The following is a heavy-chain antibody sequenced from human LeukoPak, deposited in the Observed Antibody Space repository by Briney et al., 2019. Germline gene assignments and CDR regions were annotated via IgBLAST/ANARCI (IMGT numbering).Heavy chain of an antibody. CDR1: GYSSTSYW. Sequence: GESLKISCKGSGYSSTSYWIGWVRQMPGKGLEWMGIIYPGDSDTRYSPSFQGQVTISADKSISTAYLQWSSLKASDTAMYYCARPRTYYYGSGSPDAFDIWGQGTMVTVSS. D-gene: IGHD3-10*01. CDR2: IYPGDSDT. J-gene: IGHJ3*02. CDR3: ARPRTYYYGSGSPDAFDI. V-gene: IGHV5-51*01.